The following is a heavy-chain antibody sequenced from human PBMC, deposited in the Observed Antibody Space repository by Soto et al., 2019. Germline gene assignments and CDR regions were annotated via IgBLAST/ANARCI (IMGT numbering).Heavy chain of an antibody. J-gene: IGHJ4*02. V-gene: IGHV4-30-2*01. D-gene: IGHD2-15*01. CDR2: IYHSGST. Sequence: QLQLQESGSGLVKPSQTLSLTCAVSGGSISSGGYSWSWIRQPPGKGLEWIGYIYHSGSTYYNPSRRSRVTIAVDRSKNQLSLKLVSVAAADTAVYYCARGQVVAAQHWGQGTLVTVSS. CDR3: ARGQVVAAQH. CDR1: GGSISSGGYS.